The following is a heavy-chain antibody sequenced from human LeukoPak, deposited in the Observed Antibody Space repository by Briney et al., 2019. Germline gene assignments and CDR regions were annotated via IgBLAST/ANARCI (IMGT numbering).Heavy chain of an antibody. Sequence: LQTLSLTCAVSGVSISSGGSSWNWIRQPPGKGLEWIGYIYHSGYTYYDPSLESRVTTSVASSKNQFSLMLSSVTAADTAVYYCARGFGGNSFDYWGHGTLVTVSS. D-gene: IGHD4-23*01. V-gene: IGHV4-30-2*01. CDR3: ARGFGGNSFDY. CDR1: GVSISSGGSS. J-gene: IGHJ4*01. CDR2: IYHSGYT.